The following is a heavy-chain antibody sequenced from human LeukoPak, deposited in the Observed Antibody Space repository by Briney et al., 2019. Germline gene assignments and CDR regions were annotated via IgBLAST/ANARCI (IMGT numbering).Heavy chain of an antibody. D-gene: IGHD5-18*01. CDR3: ARGDTAMGFDY. CDR2: IRFDGTIK. J-gene: IGHJ4*02. Sequence: GGSLRLSCAASGFTFSSYAMHWVRQAPGKGLEWVAFIRFDGTIKHYADSVKGRFTISRDNSKNTLYLQMNSLRAEDTAVYYCARGDTAMGFDYWGQGTLVTVSS. V-gene: IGHV3-30*14. CDR1: GFTFSSYA.